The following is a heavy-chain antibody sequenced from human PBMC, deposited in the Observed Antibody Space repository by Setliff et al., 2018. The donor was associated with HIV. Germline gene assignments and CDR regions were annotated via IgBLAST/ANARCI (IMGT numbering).Heavy chain of an antibody. J-gene: IGHJ3*01. CDR1: GYIFTHYW. V-gene: IGHV5-51*01. CDR3: AKAGRGIYYTGGYYYDGFDV. Sequence: GESLKISCETSGYIFTHYWIGWVRQMPGKGLECMGIIYPNDFDTKYSPSFQGQVTISADRSTNTAYLEWSSLKASDTAMYYCAKAGRGIYYTGGYYYDGFDVWGQGTMVTVSS. D-gene: IGHD3-22*01. CDR2: IYPNDFDT.